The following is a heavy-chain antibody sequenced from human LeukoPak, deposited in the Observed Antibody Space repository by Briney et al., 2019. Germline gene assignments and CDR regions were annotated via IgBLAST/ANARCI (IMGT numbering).Heavy chain of an antibody. Sequence: ASVKVSCKASGYTFTGYYMHWVRQAPGQGLEWMGWINPNSGGTNYAQKFQGRVTMTRDTSISTAYMELSRLRSDDTAVYYCARGYDFWSGYTFPYYFDYWGQGTLVTVPS. J-gene: IGHJ4*02. D-gene: IGHD3-3*01. CDR1: GYTFTGYY. CDR3: ARGYDFWSGYTFPYYFDY. V-gene: IGHV1-2*02. CDR2: INPNSGGT.